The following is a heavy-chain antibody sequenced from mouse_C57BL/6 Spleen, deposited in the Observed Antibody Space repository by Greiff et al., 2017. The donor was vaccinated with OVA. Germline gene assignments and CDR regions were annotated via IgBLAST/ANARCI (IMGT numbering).Heavy chain of an antibody. CDR1: GFTFSSYA. Sequence: EVQLVESGEGLVKPGGSLKLSCAASGFTFSSYAMSWVRQTPEKRLEWVAYISSGGDYIYYADTVKGRFTISRDNARNTLYLQMSSLKSEDTAMYYCTRDTLSMDYYAMDYWGQGTSVTVSS. CDR3: TRDTLSMDYYAMDY. J-gene: IGHJ4*01. D-gene: IGHD1-1*02. CDR2: ISSGGDYI. V-gene: IGHV5-9-1*02.